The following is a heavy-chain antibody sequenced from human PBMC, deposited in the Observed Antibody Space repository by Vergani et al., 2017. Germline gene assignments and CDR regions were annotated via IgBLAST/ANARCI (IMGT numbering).Heavy chain of an antibody. CDR3: ARNLDGGNN. J-gene: IGHJ4*02. Sequence: QVQLVQSGAEVKKPGASVKVSCKASGYTFTGYYMHWVRQAPGQGLEWMGWINPNSGGTNYAQKFQGRVTITADESTSTAYMELSSLRSEDTAVYYCARNLDGGNNWGQGTLVTVSS. D-gene: IGHD4-23*01. V-gene: IGHV1-2*02. CDR2: INPNSGGT. CDR1: GYTFTGYY.